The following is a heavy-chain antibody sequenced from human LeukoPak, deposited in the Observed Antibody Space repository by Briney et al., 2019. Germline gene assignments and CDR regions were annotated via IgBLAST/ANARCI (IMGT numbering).Heavy chain of an antibody. CDR3: ARHYCSGGSCRLFDY. V-gene: IGHV4-59*08. D-gene: IGHD2-15*01. Sequence: SETLSLTCTVSGGSISGYYWSWTRQPPGKGLEWIGYIYSSGNTNYNPSLKSRVTISVDTSKNQFSLKLSSVTAADTAVYYCARHYCSGGSCRLFDYWGQGTLVTVSS. J-gene: IGHJ4*02. CDR2: IYSSGNT. CDR1: GGSISGYY.